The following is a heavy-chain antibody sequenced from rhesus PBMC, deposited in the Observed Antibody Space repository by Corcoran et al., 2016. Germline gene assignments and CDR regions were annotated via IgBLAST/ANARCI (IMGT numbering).Heavy chain of an antibody. J-gene: IGHJ4*01. CDR2: ILSNNEIN. CDR3: AKSGAPIAPVDF. D-gene: IGHD1-44*01. Sequence: QVQLQESGPGVVKPSETLSLTCAVSGVSISSGYYSWTWISQPPGKGLEWIGGILSNNEINNSHPSLKRRVTISKDTSKNQFSLTLTSVTAADTAVYFCAKSGAPIAPVDFWGQGVLVTVSS. V-gene: IGHV4S12*01. CDR1: GVSISSGYYS.